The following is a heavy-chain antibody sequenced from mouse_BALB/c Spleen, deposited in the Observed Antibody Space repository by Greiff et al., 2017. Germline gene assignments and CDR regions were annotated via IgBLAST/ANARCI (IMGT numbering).Heavy chain of an antibody. CDR3: ARSPSTMITTIYAMDY. CDR1: GYTFTDYA. V-gene: IGHV1-67*01. Sequence: QVHVKQSGPEVVRPGVSVKISCKGSGYTFTDYAMHWVKQSHAKSLEWIGVISTYNGNTNYNQKFKGKATMTVDKSSSTAYMELARLTSEDSAIYYCARSPSTMITTIYAMDYWGQGTSVTVSS. J-gene: IGHJ4*01. CDR2: ISTYNGNT. D-gene: IGHD2-4*01.